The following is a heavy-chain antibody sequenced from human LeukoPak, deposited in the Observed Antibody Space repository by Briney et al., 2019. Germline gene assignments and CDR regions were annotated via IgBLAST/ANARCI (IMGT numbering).Heavy chain of an antibody. Sequence: GGSLRLSCVASGFTFDYHAMNWVRQAPGKGLEWVSYINIYNTIHYADSVKGRFTISRDDAKNSLYLQMNSLRPEDTAVYYCARVPQPMDVWGRGATVTVSS. CDR2: INIYNTI. D-gene: IGHD1-14*01. V-gene: IGHV3-69-1*01. CDR1: GFTFDYHA. J-gene: IGHJ6*04. CDR3: ARVPQPMDV.